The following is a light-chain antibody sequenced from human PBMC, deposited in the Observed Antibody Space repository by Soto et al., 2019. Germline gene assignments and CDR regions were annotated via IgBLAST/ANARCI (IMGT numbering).Light chain of an antibody. Sequence: QSVRTAPPSALGSPGQSVTSSCTGTSSDVWYHKYVSWYQHHPGKAPKLMIYEVSKRPPGVPARFSGSKSGTTAPLTFSGLRTDEVSDYCSSSYADSTQYVFRTGTNVTVL. CDR1: SSDVWYHKY. J-gene: IGLJ1*01. CDR3: SSYADSTQYV. V-gene: IGLV2-8*01. CDR2: EVS.